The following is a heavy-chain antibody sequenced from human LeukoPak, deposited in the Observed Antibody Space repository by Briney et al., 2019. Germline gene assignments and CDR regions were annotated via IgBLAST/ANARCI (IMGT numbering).Heavy chain of an antibody. CDR1: GLTFSNYW. D-gene: IGHD3-10*01. CDR2: VKSKTDGGTT. V-gene: IGHV3-15*01. CDR3: ATGARGRD. Sequence: GGSLRLSCAVSGLTFSNYWMSWVRQAPGKGLEWVGRVKSKTDGGTTEYAAAVKGRFTISRDDSKNTLHLEMNGLKTEDTGVYYCATGARGRDWGQGTLVTVSS. J-gene: IGHJ4*02.